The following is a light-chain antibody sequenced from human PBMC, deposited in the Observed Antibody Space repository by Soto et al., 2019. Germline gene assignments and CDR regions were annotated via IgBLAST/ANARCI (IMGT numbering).Light chain of an antibody. J-gene: IGKJ1*01. CDR1: QSVSSSY. CDR3: QQYGSSGT. CDR2: GAS. V-gene: IGKV3-20*01. Sequence: IVLTQYTVTLSFSPCEIATLSCRASQSVSSSYLAWYQQKPGQAPRLLIYGASNRATGIPDRFSGSESGTDFTLTISRLEPEDFAVYYCQQYGSSGTFGQGTKVDIK.